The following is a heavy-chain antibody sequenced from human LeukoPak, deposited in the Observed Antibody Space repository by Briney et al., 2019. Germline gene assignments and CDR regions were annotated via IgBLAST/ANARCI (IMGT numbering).Heavy chain of an antibody. CDR2: VSGGGVNT. J-gene: IGHJ4*02. V-gene: IGHV3-23*01. CDR1: GFIFSTYG. Sequence: PGGSLRLSCAASGFIFSTYGMSWVRQAPGKGLEWVSIVSGGGVNTYYVDSVKGRFTISRDNSKNTLYLQMNSLRVEDTAVYYRAKGHTDYGTGFDLWGQGTLVRVSS. CDR3: AKGHTDYGTGFDL. D-gene: IGHD4-17*01.